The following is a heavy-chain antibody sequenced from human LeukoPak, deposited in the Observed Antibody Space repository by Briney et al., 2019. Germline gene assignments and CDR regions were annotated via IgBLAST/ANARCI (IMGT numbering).Heavy chain of an antibody. Sequence: GGSLRLSCSASGFTFNRFYLHWVRQAPGKGLEWVSYISSSSGTILYADSVKGRFTISRDNAKNSLYLQMNSLRAGDTAVYYCARGDYFDDSASPVDYWGQGTLVTVSS. D-gene: IGHD2/OR15-2a*01. J-gene: IGHJ4*02. V-gene: IGHV3-48*01. CDR2: ISSSSGTI. CDR3: ARGDYFDDSASPVDY. CDR1: GFTFNRFY.